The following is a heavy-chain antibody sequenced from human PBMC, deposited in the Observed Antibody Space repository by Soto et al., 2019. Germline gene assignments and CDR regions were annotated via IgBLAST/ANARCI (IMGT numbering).Heavy chain of an antibody. J-gene: IGHJ4*02. CDR2: ISYDGSNK. CDR3: AKDQAGSYGSFFDY. CDR1: GFTFSSYG. Sequence: GWSLRLSCAASGFTFSSYGMHWVRQAPGKGLEWVAVISYDGSNKYYADSVKGRFTISRDNSKNTLYLQMNSLRAEDTAVYYCAKDQAGSYGSFFDYWGQGTLVTVSS. D-gene: IGHD1-26*01. V-gene: IGHV3-30*18.